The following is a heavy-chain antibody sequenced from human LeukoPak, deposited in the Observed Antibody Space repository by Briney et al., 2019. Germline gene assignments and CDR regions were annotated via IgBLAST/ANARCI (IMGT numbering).Heavy chain of an antibody. CDR3: ASQGTYYDFWSGFSRGTKDAFDI. D-gene: IGHD3-3*01. CDR1: GYTFTSYA. V-gene: IGHV1-2*02. Sequence: GASVKVSCKASGYTFTSYAMNWVRQAPGQGLEWMGWINPNSGGTNYAQKFQGRVTMTRDTSISTAYMELSRLRSDDTAVYYCASQGTYYDFWSGFSRGTKDAFDIWGQGTMVTVSS. CDR2: INPNSGGT. J-gene: IGHJ3*02.